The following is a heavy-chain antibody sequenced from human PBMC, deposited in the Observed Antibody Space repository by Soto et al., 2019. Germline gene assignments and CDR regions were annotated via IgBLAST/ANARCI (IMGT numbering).Heavy chain of an antibody. Sequence: GSLRLSCAASGFTFSSYGMHWVRQAPGKGLEWVAVIWYDGSNKYYADSVKGRFTISRDNSKNTLYLQMNSLRAEDTAVYYCARDPTYYDFWSGYSSYYYYGMDVWGQGTTVTVSS. V-gene: IGHV3-33*01. J-gene: IGHJ6*02. CDR2: IWYDGSNK. CDR1: GFTFSSYG. D-gene: IGHD3-3*01. CDR3: ARDPTYYDFWSGYSSYYYYGMDV.